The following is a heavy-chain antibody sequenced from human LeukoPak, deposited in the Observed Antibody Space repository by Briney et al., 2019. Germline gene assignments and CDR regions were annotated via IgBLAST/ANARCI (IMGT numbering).Heavy chain of an antibody. V-gene: IGHV4-34*01. J-gene: IGHJ4*02. Sequence: PSETLSLTCAVYGGSFSGYYWSWIRQPLEKGLERIEQINHSGSTNYNPSLKSRVTISVDTSKNQFSLKLSSVTAADTAVYYCARAVGSIQLWSYFDYWGQGTLVTVYS. D-gene: IGHD5-18*01. CDR3: ARAVGSIQLWSYFDY. CDR1: GGSFSGYY. CDR2: INHSGST.